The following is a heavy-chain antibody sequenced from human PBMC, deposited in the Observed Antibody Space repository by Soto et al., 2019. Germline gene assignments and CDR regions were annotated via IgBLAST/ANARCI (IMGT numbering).Heavy chain of an antibody. V-gene: IGHV4-34*01. CDR1: GGSFSGYD. D-gene: IGHD6-6*01. Sequence: PSETLSLTCAVYGGSFSGYDWTCIRQPPGKGLEWIGEINHSGSTNYNPTLKSRVTISVDTSKNQFSLKLSSVTAADTAVYYCSRFMVGIAARFDYLGQGTLVTVS. CDR3: SRFMVGIAARFDY. J-gene: IGHJ4*02. CDR2: INHSGST.